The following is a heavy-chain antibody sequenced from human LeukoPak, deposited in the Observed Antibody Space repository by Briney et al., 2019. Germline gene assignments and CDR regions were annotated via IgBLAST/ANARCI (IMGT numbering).Heavy chain of an antibody. D-gene: IGHD2-21*02. CDR1: GGSISSGGYY. Sequence: SETLSLTCTVSGGSISSGGYYWSWIRQHPGKGLEWIGYIYYSGSTYYNPSLKSRVTMSVDTSKNQFSLKLSSVTAADTAVYYCATRRVGTHWFDPWGQGTLVTVSS. CDR3: ATRRVGTHWFDP. CDR2: IYYSGST. V-gene: IGHV4-31*03. J-gene: IGHJ5*02.